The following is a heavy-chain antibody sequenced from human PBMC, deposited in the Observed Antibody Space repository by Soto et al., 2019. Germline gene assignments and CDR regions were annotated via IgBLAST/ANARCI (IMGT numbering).Heavy chain of an antibody. Sequence: EVQLVESGGGLVQPGGSPRLSCAASGFTFSSYWMSWVRQAPGKGLEWVANIKQDGSEKYYVDSVKGRFTISRDNPKNSLYLQMNSLRAEDTAVYYCARFYYDSSGYLPSPYYYYYGMDVWGQGTTVTVSS. CDR1: GFTFSSYW. CDR2: IKQDGSEK. D-gene: IGHD3-22*01. V-gene: IGHV3-7*04. CDR3: ARFYYDSSGYLPSPYYYYYGMDV. J-gene: IGHJ6*02.